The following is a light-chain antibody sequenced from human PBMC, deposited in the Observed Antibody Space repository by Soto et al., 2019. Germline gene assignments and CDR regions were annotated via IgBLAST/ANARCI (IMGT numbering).Light chain of an antibody. CDR2: AAS. CDR3: QQLNSYPPYT. CDR1: QGISSY. J-gene: IGKJ2*01. Sequence: DIPLTQSPSFLSASVGDRVTITCRASQGISSYLAWYQQKPGKAPKLLIYAASTLQSGVPSRFSGSGSGTEFTLTISSLQPEDFATYDCQQLNSYPPYTFGQGTKLEIK. V-gene: IGKV1-9*01.